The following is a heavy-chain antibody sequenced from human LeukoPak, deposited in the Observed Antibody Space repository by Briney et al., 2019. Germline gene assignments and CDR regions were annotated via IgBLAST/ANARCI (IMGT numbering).Heavy chain of an antibody. Sequence: ASVKVSCKASGYTFTSYDINWVRQAAGQGLEWMGWMNPNSGNTGYAQKFQGRVTMTRNTSISTAYMELSSLRSEDTAVYYCAREGRGYDFSPFDYWGQGTLVTVSS. CDR3: AREGRGYDFSPFDY. V-gene: IGHV1-8*01. J-gene: IGHJ4*02. CDR1: GYTFTSYD. CDR2: MNPNSGNT. D-gene: IGHD5-12*01.